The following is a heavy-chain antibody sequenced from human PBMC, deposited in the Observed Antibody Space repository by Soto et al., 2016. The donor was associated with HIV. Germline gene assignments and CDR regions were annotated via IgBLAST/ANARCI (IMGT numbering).Heavy chain of an antibody. D-gene: IGHD1-26*01. CDR2: MNPNNNNT. CDR3: ARGLVEVLDAANWFDP. V-gene: IGHV1-8*03. J-gene: IGHJ5*02. CDR1: GFTFTSYD. Sequence: QVQLVQSGAEVKKPGASVKVSCKASGFTFTSYDINWVRQATGQGLEWMGWMNPNNNNTGYAQKFQGRVTITRNTSISTAYMELSSLRSDDTAVYYCARGLVEVLDAANWFDPWGQGTLVTVSS.